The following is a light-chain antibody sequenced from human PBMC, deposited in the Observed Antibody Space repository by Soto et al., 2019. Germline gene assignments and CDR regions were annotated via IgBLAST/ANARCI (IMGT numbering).Light chain of an antibody. CDR3: QQRSNWPPS. CDR2: DAS. Sequence: EIVLTQSPATLSLSPGERATLSCRASQSVSSYLAWYQQKPGQAPRLLIYDASTRATGIPARFSGSGSGTDFTLTISSLAPEDFAVYYGQQRSNWPPSFGQGTKLEIK. V-gene: IGKV3-11*01. CDR1: QSVSSY. J-gene: IGKJ2*01.